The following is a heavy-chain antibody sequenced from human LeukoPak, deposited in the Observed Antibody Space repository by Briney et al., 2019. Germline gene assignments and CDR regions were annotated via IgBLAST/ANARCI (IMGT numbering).Heavy chain of an antibody. Sequence: PGGSLRLSCAASGFTFSSYGMHWVRQAPGKGPEWVAVIWYDGSNKYYADSVKGRFTISRDNSKNTLYLQMNSLRAEDTAVYYCARDGEQWLVRNWFDPWGQGTLVTVSS. CDR2: IWYDGSNK. CDR1: GFTFSSYG. CDR3: ARDGEQWLVRNWFDP. V-gene: IGHV3-33*01. D-gene: IGHD6-19*01. J-gene: IGHJ5*02.